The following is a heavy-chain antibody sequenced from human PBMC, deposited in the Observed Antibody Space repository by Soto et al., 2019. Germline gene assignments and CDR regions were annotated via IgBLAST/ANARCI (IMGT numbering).Heavy chain of an antibody. Sequence: QVQLQESGPGLVKPSGTLSLTCTVSGASISSTSSGDWWSWVRQPPGKGLEWIGEIHHSGNTNYNPSLKSRVNMSVDKSKNQFYLRLSSVTAADTAVYYCAKMVGATLVDYWGQGTLVTVSS. V-gene: IGHV4-4*02. J-gene: IGHJ4*02. CDR2: IHHSGNT. D-gene: IGHD1-26*01. CDR1: GASISSTSSGDW. CDR3: AKMVGATLVDY.